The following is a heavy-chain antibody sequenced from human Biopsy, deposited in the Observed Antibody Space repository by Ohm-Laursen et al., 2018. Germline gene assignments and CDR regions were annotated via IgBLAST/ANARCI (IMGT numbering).Heavy chain of an antibody. Sequence: GSLRLSCSASKFTVRTNSMSWVRLAPGKGLEWVSVIYAGATTYYPDSVKGRFTISRDNSRNTVYLQMDSLRGEDTAVYFCARGSCSGFYFDQWGQGTLVTVSS. CDR2: IYAGATT. CDR1: KFTVRTNS. CDR3: ARGSCSGFYFDQ. V-gene: IGHV3-66*01. J-gene: IGHJ4*02. D-gene: IGHD2-15*01.